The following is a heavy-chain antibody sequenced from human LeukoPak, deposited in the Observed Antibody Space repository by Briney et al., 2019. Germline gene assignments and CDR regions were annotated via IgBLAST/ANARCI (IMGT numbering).Heavy chain of an antibody. CDR2: ISGSGGST. D-gene: IGHD5-24*01. V-gene: IGHV3-23*01. CDR3: AKGPHYGYNFGHFDY. J-gene: IGHJ4*02. CDR1: GFTFSSYA. Sequence: GGSLRLSCAASGFTFSSYAMSWVRQAPGKGLEWVSAISGSGGSTYYADSVKGRFTISRDNSKNTLYLQMNSLRAEDTAVYYCAKGPHYGYNFGHFDYWGQGTLVTVSS.